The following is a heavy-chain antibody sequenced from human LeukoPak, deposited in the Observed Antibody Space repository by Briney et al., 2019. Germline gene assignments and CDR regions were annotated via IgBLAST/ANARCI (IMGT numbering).Heavy chain of an antibody. CDR1: GFTVSSNY. CDR3: ARVHSSGWYRGNWFDP. D-gene: IGHD6-19*01. J-gene: IGHJ5*02. V-gene: IGHV3-53*01. Sequence: GRSLRLSCAASGFTVSSNYMSWVRQAPGKGLEWVSVIYSGGSTYYAGSVKGRFTISRDNSKNTLYLQMNSLRAEDTAVYYCARVHSSGWYRGNWFDPWGQGTLVTVSS. CDR2: IYSGGST.